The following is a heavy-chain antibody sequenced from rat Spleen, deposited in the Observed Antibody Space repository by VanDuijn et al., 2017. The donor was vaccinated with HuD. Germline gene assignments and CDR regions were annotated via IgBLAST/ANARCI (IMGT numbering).Heavy chain of an antibody. V-gene: IGHV2-43*01. J-gene: IGHJ2*01. CDR2: IWTGGTT. CDR3: TRDRYFFDY. CDR1: GFSLTRYD. Sequence: QVQLKESGPGLVQPSQTLSLTCTVSGFSLTRYDISWVRQPPGKGLEWMGVIWTGGTTAYNSLLKSRLSISRDTSKSQVFLKMKSLQTDDTGTYYCTRDRYFFDYWGQGVMVTVSS.